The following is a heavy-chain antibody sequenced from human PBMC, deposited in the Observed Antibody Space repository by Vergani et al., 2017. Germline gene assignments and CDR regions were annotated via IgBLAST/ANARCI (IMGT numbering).Heavy chain of an antibody. D-gene: IGHD2-21*01. CDR3: AIPGGHIVVALDALDI. CDR1: GGTFSSYA. V-gene: IGHV1-69*04. Sequence: QVQLVQSGAEVKKPGSSVKVSCKASGGTFSSYAISWVRQAPGQGLEWMGRIIPILGIANYAQKFQGRVTITADKSTSTAYMELSSLRSEDTAVYYCAIPGGHIVVALDALDIWGQGTMVTVSS. J-gene: IGHJ3*02. CDR2: IIPILGIA.